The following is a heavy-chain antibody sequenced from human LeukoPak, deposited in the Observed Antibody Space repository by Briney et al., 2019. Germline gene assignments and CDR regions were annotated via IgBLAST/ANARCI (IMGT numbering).Heavy chain of an antibody. V-gene: IGHV4-39*01. J-gene: IGHJ5*02. Sequence: SETLSLSGTVTVSTVISEHYCSLWVRHPPGKGPALFTSVHFNGQTYSNPSLSGRVTMSIDTSKNQFSLRLTSLTAADTAMYYCAKLPTGFPNWFDPWGQGILVTVSS. CDR2: VHFNGQT. D-gene: IGHD3-3*01. CDR3: AKLPTGFPNWFDP. CDR1: VSTVISEHYC.